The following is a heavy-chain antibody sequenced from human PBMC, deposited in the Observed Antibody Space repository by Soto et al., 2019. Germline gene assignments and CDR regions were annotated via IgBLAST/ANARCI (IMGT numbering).Heavy chain of an antibody. CDR3: TRVGPRYWNDGDAFDI. V-gene: IGHV3-49*03. CDR1: GFTFGDYA. D-gene: IGHD1-1*01. J-gene: IGHJ3*02. CDR2: IRSKAYGGTT. Sequence: GGFLRLSCTASGFTFGDYAMSWFRQAPGKGLEWVGFIRSKAYGGTTEYAASVKGRFTISRDDSKSIAYLQMNSLKTEDTAVYYCTRVGPRYWNDGDAFDIWGQGTMVTVSS.